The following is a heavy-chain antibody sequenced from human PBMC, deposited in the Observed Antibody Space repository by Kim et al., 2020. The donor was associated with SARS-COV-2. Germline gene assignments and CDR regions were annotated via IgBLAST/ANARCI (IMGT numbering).Heavy chain of an antibody. Sequence: GGSLRLSCAASGFTFSDYAMNWVRQAPGKGLEWVAVITYDGSNKYYADSVTGRFTISIDNSNTTLYLQMNSLRVEATAASDCSRVTPTETLHHYINY. V-gene: IGHV3-30*04. CDR1: GFTFSDYA. D-gene: IGHD4-17*01. J-gene: IGHJ6*01. CDR2: ITYDGSNK. CDR3: SRVTPTETLHHYINY.